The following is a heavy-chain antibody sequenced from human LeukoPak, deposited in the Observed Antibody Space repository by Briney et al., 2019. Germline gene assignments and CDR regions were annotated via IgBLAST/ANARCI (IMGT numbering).Heavy chain of an antibody. D-gene: IGHD7-27*01. Sequence: PGGSLRLSCAASGFTVSTNYVSWVRQAPGKGLEWVSVIYSGGSTYYADSVKGRFTISRDNSKNTLYLQMNSLRAEDTAVYYCARRLPTAWGADYWGQGTLVTVSS. J-gene: IGHJ4*02. CDR1: GFTVSTNY. V-gene: IGHV3-53*01. CDR2: IYSGGST. CDR3: ARRLPTAWGADY.